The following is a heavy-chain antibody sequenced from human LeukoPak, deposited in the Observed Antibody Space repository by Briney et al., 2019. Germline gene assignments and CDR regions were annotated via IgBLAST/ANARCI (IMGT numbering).Heavy chain of an antibody. CDR1: GGSISSNSFY. J-gene: IGHJ4*02. V-gene: IGHV4-39*01. D-gene: IGHD1-26*01. CDR2: IYDSGST. CDR3: GHSGICYLFDY. Sequence: SETLSLTCIVSGGSISSNSFYWGWIRQPPGKGLDWIGSIYDSGSTYYNPSLKSRVTISVDTSKNQFSLKLRSVTAEDTAVYYCGHSGICYLFDYWGQGSLVTVSS.